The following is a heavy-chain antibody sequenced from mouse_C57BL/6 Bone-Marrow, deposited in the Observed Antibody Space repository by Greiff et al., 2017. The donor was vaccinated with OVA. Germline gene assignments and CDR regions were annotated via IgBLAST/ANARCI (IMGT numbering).Heavy chain of an antibody. CDR3: ARGGGPDV. CDR1: GYAFSSSW. J-gene: IGHJ1*03. CDR2: IYPGDGDT. V-gene: IGHV1-82*01. Sequence: QVQLQQSGPELVKPGASVKISCKASGYAFSSSWMNWVKQRPGKGLEWSGRIYPGDGDTNYNGKFKGKATLTADKSSSTAYMQLSSRTSEDSAVYFCARGGGPDVWGTGTTVTVSS.